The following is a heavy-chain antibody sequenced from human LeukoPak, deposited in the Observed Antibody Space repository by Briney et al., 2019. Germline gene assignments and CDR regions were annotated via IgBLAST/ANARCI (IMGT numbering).Heavy chain of an antibody. CDR2: IKQDGSEK. CDR1: GFTFSSYG. Sequence: GGSLRLSCAASGFTFSSYGIHWVRQAPGKGQEWVANIKQDGSEKYYVDSVKGRFTISRDNAKNSLYLQMNSLRAEDTAVYYCARERIYGSGSYYNFPLYYYYYYMDVWGKGTTVTISS. V-gene: IGHV3-7*01. D-gene: IGHD3-10*01. CDR3: ARERIYGSGSYYNFPLYYYYYYMDV. J-gene: IGHJ6*03.